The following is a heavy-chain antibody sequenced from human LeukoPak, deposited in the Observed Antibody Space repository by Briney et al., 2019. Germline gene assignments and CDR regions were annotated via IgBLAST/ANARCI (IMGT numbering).Heavy chain of an antibody. J-gene: IGHJ5*02. CDR2: IYSSGTA. CDR3: ARSQGGYGSGRGWFDP. CDR1: GDSISSGDYY. V-gene: IGHV4-30-4*01. Sequence: SETLSLTCTVSGDSISSGDYYWSWVRQPPGKGLEWIGYIYSSGTAYYNPSLKSRLTISIDTFNNQFSLQLTSVAAADTAVYYCARSQGGYGSGRGWFDPWGQGTLVTVSS. D-gene: IGHD3-10*01.